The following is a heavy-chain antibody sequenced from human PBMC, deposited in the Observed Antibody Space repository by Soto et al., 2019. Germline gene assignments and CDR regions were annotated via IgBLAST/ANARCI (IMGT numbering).Heavy chain of an antibody. Sequence: EAQSVESGGGLVQPGGSPRLSCAASEFTFSSYSMNWVRQAPGKGLEWISYISSSSSTIYYADSVRGRCTISRDNAKNPLNLQMSSLRDEDTAVYYWARDSPPAWHLDYWGQGTLVTVSS. J-gene: IGHJ4*02. CDR1: EFTFSSYS. V-gene: IGHV3-48*02. CDR2: ISSSSSTI. CDR3: ARDSPPAWHLDY.